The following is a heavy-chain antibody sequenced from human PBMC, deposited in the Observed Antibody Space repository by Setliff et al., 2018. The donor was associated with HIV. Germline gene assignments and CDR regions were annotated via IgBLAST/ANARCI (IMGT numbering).Heavy chain of an antibody. J-gene: IGHJ5*02. CDR3: ARSTYYYGSGKGSGWFDP. D-gene: IGHD3-10*01. V-gene: IGHV4-61*09. CDR1: GGSISSGSYY. Sequence: LTCTVSGGSISSGSYYWSWIRQPVGKGLEWIGHIYTSGSTNYNPSLKSRVTISVDTSKNQFSLKLSSVTAADTAMYYCARSTYYYGSGKGSGWFDPWGQGTLVTVSS. CDR2: IYTSGST.